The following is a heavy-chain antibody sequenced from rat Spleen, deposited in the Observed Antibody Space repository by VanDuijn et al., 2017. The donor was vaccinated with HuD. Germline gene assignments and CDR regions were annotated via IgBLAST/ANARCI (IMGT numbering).Heavy chain of an antibody. CDR2: IVDDGSNT. Sequence: QPGRSLKLSCSASGFIFRDYTMAWVRQAPKKGLEWVAAIVDDGSNTFYRDSVKGRFIISRDNAKSTLYLQVDGLRSEDTAIYYCARPTTGIPFNYWGQGVMVTVSS. CDR1: GFIFRDYT. D-gene: IGHD1-9*01. V-gene: IGHV5-17*01. CDR3: ARPTTGIPFNY. J-gene: IGHJ2*01.